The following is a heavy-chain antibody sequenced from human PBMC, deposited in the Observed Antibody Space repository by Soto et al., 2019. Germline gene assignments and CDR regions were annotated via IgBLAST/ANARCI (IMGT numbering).Heavy chain of an antibody. Sequence: ASVKVSCKASGYTFTGYYMHWVRQAPGQGLEWMGWINPNSGGTNYAQKFQGWVTMTRDTSISTAYMELSRLRSDDTAVYYCARERGELLWFGELGENDAFDIWGQGTMVTVSS. J-gene: IGHJ3*02. CDR3: ARERGELLWFGELGENDAFDI. CDR2: INPNSGGT. V-gene: IGHV1-2*04. D-gene: IGHD3-10*01. CDR1: GYTFTGYY.